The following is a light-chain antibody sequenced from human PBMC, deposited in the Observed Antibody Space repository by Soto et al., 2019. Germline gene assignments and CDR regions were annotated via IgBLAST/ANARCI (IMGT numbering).Light chain of an antibody. CDR3: QHRYNWPLT. Sequence: DIALTNSPPTLSVSPGERPTLSSTASQSVTINLASHPPKPRQAPRLLIYDASTRATGIPDRFSGSGSGTDFTLTIHSLEPEDFAVYYCQHRYNWPLTFGAGRKVDI. CDR1: QSVTIN. CDR2: DAS. V-gene: IGKV3-11*01. J-gene: IGKJ4*01.